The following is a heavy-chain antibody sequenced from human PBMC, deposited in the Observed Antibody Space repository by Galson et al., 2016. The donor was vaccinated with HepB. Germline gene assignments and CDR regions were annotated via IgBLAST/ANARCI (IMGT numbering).Heavy chain of an antibody. CDR3: ARAAGHGHYGSGSRFDY. D-gene: IGHD3-10*01. Sequence: SLRLSCAASGFTFKSYSMNWVRQAPGKGLEWVSYISTSSSYIFYADSVKGRFTISRDNAKNSLQLQMNSLRDEDTAVYYCARAAGHGHYGSGSRFDYWGQGTLVTVSS. J-gene: IGHJ4*02. CDR1: GFTFKSYS. CDR2: ISTSSSYI. V-gene: IGHV3-21*01.